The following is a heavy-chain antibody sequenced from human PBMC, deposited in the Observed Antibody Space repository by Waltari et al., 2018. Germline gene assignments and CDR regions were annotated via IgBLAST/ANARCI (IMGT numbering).Heavy chain of an antibody. CDR2: ISYNERNI. Sequence: QVQLVESGGGVLQHGRSLRSACAAYEFNFTYYAYNRVGQAPGKGLEWVAVISYNERNIYYVDTVKGRFTISRDNSKKMLYLQMNSLRAEDTAGHYCARDYCDRINFDGMDVWGQGTTVTVSS. V-gene: IGHV3-30*04. CDR1: EFNFTYYA. D-gene: IGHD3-22*01. J-gene: IGHJ6*02. CDR3: ARDYCDRINFDGMDV.